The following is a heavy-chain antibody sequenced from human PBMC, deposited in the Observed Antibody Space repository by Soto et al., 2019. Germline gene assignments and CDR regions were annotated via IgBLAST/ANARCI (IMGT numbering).Heavy chain of an antibody. J-gene: IGHJ6*03. V-gene: IGHV6-1*01. CDR2: TYYRSRWYN. CDR1: GDSVSSNSAA. D-gene: IGHD1-7*01. CDR3: AGTTSLQWYYMDV. Sequence: QVQLQQSGPGLVRPSQTLSLTCAISGDSVSSNSAAWNWIRQSPSRGLEWLGRTYYRSRWYNDYVVSVKSRITVNPDTSKNQFSLHLNSVTPEDTAVYHCAGTTSLQWYYMDVWDKGTTVTVSS.